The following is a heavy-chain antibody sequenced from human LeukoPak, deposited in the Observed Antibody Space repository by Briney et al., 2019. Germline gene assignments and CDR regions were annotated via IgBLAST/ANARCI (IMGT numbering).Heavy chain of an antibody. CDR1: GFTFSSYS. J-gene: IGHJ4*02. Sequence: GGSLRLFCAASGFTFSSYSMNWVRQAPGKGLEWVSYISSSSSTIYYADSVKGRFTISRDNAKNSLYLQMNSLRAEDTAVYYCARAGYSGYDYDFDYWGQGTLVTVSS. D-gene: IGHD5-12*01. CDR2: ISSSSSTI. V-gene: IGHV3-48*01. CDR3: ARAGYSGYDYDFDY.